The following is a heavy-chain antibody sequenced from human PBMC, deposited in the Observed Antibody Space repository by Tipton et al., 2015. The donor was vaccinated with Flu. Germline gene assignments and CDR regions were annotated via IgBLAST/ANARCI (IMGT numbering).Heavy chain of an antibody. CDR2: IKQDGSEK. CDR1: GFTFSSYW. V-gene: IGHV3-7*01. CDR3: VRKGFGDY. Sequence: SLRLSCIASGFTFSSYWMTWVRQAPGKGLEWVANIKQDGSEKDYVDSVKGRFTISRDNAKNSLFLQMNSLRAEDTAVYYCVRKGFGDYWGQGILVTVSS. D-gene: IGHD3-10*01. J-gene: IGHJ4*02.